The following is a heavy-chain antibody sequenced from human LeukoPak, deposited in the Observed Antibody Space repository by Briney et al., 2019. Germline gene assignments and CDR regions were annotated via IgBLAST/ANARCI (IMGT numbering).Heavy chain of an antibody. CDR2: ISSSGSTI. V-gene: IGHV3-21*04. D-gene: IGHD2-2*02. Sequence: GGSLRLSCAASGFTFSSYAMSWVRQAPGKGLEWVSAISSSGSTIYYADSVKGRFTISRDNAKNSLYLQMNSLRAEDTAVYYCARVPDYCSSTSCYTDYWGQGTLVTVSS. CDR1: GFTFSSYA. CDR3: ARVPDYCSSTSCYTDY. J-gene: IGHJ4*02.